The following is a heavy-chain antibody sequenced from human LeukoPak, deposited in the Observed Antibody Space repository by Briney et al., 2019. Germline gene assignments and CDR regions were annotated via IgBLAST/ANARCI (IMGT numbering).Heavy chain of an antibody. CDR3: AKDWSMTGNNDAFDI. V-gene: IGHV3-30*18. Sequence: GGSLRLSCAASGFTFSSYGMHWVRQAPGKGLEWVTVISYEGRNIFYADSVTGRFIISRDNSKNTLYLQMNSLRDEDTAVYYCAKDWSMTGNNDAFDIWGQGTMVTVSS. CDR1: GFTFSSYG. CDR2: ISYEGRNI. J-gene: IGHJ3*02. D-gene: IGHD1-20*01.